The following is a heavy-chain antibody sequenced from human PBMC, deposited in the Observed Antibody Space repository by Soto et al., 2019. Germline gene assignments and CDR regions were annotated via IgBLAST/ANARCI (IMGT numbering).Heavy chain of an antibody. J-gene: IGHJ4*02. Sequence: ASVKVSCKASGYTFTSYDINWVRQATGQGLEWMGWISAYNGNTNYAQKLQGRVTMTTDTSTSTAYMELRSLRSDDTAVYYCATGNQGGIDSFDYWGQGTLVTVSS. CDR3: ATGNQGGIDSFDY. D-gene: IGHD3-10*01. V-gene: IGHV1-18*01. CDR1: GYTFTSYD. CDR2: ISAYNGNT.